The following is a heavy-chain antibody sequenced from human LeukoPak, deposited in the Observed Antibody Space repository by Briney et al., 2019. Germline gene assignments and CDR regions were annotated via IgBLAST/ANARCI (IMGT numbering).Heavy chain of an antibody. CDR3: AKAEGYDILTGLDY. D-gene: IGHD3-9*01. V-gene: IGHV3-30*18. CDR1: GFTFSSYG. Sequence: GGSLRLSCAASGFTFSSYGMHWVRQAPGKGLEWVEVISDDGSNKYYSDSVKGRFTISRDNSKNTLYLQMNSLRTEDTAVYYCAKAEGYDILTGLDYWGQGTLVTVSS. CDR2: ISDDGSNK. J-gene: IGHJ4*02.